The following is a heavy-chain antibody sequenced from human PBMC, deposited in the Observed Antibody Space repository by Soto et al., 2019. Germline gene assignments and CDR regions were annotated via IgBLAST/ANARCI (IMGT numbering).Heavy chain of an antibody. Sequence: QVQLQESGPRLVKPSQTLSLTCTVSGGSISSGGYYWSWIRQHPGKGLEWIGYIYYSGSTYYNPSSNSRVXXSXDXXKNQFSLKLSSVTAADTAVYYCARDPADIVATPPLWGRGTLVTVSS. D-gene: IGHD5-12*01. CDR1: GGSISSGGYY. CDR2: IYYSGST. V-gene: IGHV4-31*03. CDR3: ARDPADIVATPPL. J-gene: IGHJ2*01.